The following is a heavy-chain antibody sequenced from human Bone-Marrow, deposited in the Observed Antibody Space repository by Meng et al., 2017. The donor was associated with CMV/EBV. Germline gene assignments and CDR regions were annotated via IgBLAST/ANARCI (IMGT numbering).Heavy chain of an antibody. CDR2: IYYSGST. V-gene: IGHV4-59*01. Sequence: GSLRLSCTVSGGSISSYYWSWIRQPPGKGLEWIGYIYYSGSTNYNPSLKSRVTISVDTSKNQFSLKLSSVTAADTAVYYCARTNNRFEYSSSGAGMDVWGQGTTVPVSS. D-gene: IGHD6-6*01. CDR1: GGSISSYY. CDR3: ARTNNRFEYSSSGAGMDV. J-gene: IGHJ6*02.